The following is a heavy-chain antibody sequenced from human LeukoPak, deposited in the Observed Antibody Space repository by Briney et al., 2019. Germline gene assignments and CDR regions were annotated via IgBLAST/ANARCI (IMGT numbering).Heavy chain of an antibody. V-gene: IGHV1-2*06. CDR3: ARNFGYYDSSGYYGIYFDY. D-gene: IGHD3-22*01. CDR2: INPNSGGT. Sequence: ASVKVSCKASGYTFTSYDINWVRQATGQGLEWMGRINPNSGGTNYAQKFQGRVTMTRDTSISTAYMELSRLRSDDTAVYYCARNFGYYDSSGYYGIYFDYWGQGTLVTVSS. J-gene: IGHJ4*02. CDR1: GYTFTSYD.